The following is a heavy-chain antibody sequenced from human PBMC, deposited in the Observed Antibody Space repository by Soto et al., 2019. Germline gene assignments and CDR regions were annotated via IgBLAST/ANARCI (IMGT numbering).Heavy chain of an antibody. V-gene: IGHV1-69*13. D-gene: IGHD3-9*01. CDR1: GGTFSSYA. CDR2: IIPIFGTA. Sequence: SVKVSCKASGGTFSSYAISWVRQAPGQGLEWMGGIIPIFGTANYAQKFQGRVTITADESASTAYMELSSLRSEDTAVYYCARGDRYFDWLLHLDYWGQGTLVTVSS. CDR3: ARGDRYFDWLLHLDY. J-gene: IGHJ4*02.